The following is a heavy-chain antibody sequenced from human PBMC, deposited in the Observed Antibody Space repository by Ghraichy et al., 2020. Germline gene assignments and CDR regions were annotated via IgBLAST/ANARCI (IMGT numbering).Heavy chain of an antibody. CDR1: GLILTNAW. Sequence: LSLTCEASGLILTNAWMTWVRQAPGKGLEWIGRIKRKTDGGTTVYAAPVKDRFTISRDESKNTVFLQMDSLKTEDTAMYYCSTEGHTYGYHALNLWGQGTMDTVSS. CDR2: IKRKTDGGTT. CDR3: STEGHTYGYHALNL. D-gene: IGHD5-18*01. V-gene: IGHV3-15*01. J-gene: IGHJ3*01.